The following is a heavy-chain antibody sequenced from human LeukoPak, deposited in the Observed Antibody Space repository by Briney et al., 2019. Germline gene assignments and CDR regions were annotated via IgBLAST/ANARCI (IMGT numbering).Heavy chain of an antibody. CDR2: IRHDASNK. Sequence: GGSLRLSCAASGFTFSGFGMHWVRQAPGKGLEWVAFIRHDASNKYYADSVKGRFTISRDNSKNTLYLQMNSLRAEDTAVYYCATDVHPGNNWFDPWGQGTLVTVSS. J-gene: IGHJ5*02. V-gene: IGHV3-30*02. D-gene: IGHD1-1*01. CDR3: ATDVHPGNNWFDP. CDR1: GFTFSGFG.